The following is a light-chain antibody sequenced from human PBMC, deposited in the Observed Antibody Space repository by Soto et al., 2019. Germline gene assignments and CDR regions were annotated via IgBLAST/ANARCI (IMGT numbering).Light chain of an antibody. CDR2: EVT. CDR1: SSDVGGYNY. V-gene: IGLV2-8*01. Sequence: QSVLTQPSSASGSPGQSVTISCTGTSSDVGGYNYVSWYQQEPGKAPKLMIYEVTKRPSGVPDRFSGSKSGNTASLTVSGLQAEDEADYYCSSHTGSSNFYVFGTGTKVTVL. J-gene: IGLJ1*01. CDR3: SSHTGSSNFYV.